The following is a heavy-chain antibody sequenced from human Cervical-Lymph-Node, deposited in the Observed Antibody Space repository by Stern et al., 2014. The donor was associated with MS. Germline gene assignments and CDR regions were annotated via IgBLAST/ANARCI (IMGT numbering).Heavy chain of an antibody. V-gene: IGHV1-69*12. CDR2: IVPMFAKA. D-gene: IGHD3-10*01. J-gene: IGHJ5*02. CDR1: GGSFKSYA. Sequence: QVQLVQSGAEVKKPGSAVRVSCKASGGSFKSYAFNWLRQAPGQGLEWMGDIVPMFAKANYAQKFQGRVTVTADEATNTVYMELSFLTSEGTAVYYCARERSIHYPAFAPWGQGTLVTVSS. CDR3: ARERSIHYPAFAP.